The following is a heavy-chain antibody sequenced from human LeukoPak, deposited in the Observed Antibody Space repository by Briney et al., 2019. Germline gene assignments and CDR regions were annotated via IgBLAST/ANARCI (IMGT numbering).Heavy chain of an antibody. V-gene: IGHV3-23*01. D-gene: IGHD1-26*01. CDR1: GFTFSSYA. J-gene: IGHJ4*02. CDR2: ISGSGGST. Sequence: GGSLRLSCAASGFTFSSYAMSWVRQAPGKGLEWVSAISGSGGSTYYADSVKGRFTISRDNSKNTLYLLMNSLRAEDTAVYYCAKGENSGSYYYFDYWGQGTLVTVSS. CDR3: AKGENSGSYYYFDY.